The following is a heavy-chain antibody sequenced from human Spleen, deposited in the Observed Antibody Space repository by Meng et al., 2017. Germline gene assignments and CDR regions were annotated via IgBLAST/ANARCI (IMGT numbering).Heavy chain of an antibody. CDR1: GGTFSTSI. V-gene: IGHV1-69*06. J-gene: IGHJ4*02. CDR2: IVPIFGTP. D-gene: IGHD3-9*01. Sequence: QVQLVQSGAEVKKPGSAVNVSCKASGGTFSTSIINWVRQAPGQGLEWVGGIVPIFGTPDYAQKFQGRVTITADKSTSTAYMELSSLRSEDTAMYYCASRDDFLTGADYWGQGSLVTVSS. CDR3: ASRDDFLTGADY.